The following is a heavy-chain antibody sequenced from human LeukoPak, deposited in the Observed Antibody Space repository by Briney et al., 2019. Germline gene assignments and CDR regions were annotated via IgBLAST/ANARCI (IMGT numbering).Heavy chain of an antibody. CDR1: GGSISSSSYY. CDR3: AKVPQGNWNSSY. V-gene: IGHV4-39*01. J-gene: IGHJ4*02. D-gene: IGHD1-1*01. CDR2: IYYSGST. Sequence: SETLSLTCTVSGGSISSSSYYWGWIRQPPGKGLEWIGSIYYSGSTYYNPSLKSRVTISVDTSKNQFSLKLSSVTAADTAVYYCAKVPQGNWNSSYWGQGTLVTVSS.